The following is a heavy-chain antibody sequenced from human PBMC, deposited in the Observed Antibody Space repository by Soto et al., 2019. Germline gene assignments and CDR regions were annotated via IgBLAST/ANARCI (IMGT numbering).Heavy chain of an antibody. J-gene: IGHJ4*02. D-gene: IGHD5-12*01. CDR3: AREPSGYDSI. V-gene: IGHV3-21*01. CDR2: ISSSSSYI. CDR1: GFTFSSYS. Sequence: EVQLVESGGGLVKPGGSLRLSCAASGFTFSSYSMNWVRQAPGKGLEWVSTISSSSSYIYYADSVKGRFTISRDNAKNSLYLQMNSLRAEDTAVYYCAREPSGYDSIWGQGTLVTVSS.